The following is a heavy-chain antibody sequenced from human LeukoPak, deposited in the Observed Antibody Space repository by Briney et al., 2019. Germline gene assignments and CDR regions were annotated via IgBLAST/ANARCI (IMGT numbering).Heavy chain of an antibody. D-gene: IGHD3-16*01. CDR3: ARDKYASLGGYYYYGMDV. CDR2: IIPILGIA. J-gene: IGHJ6*02. Sequence: GASVKVSCKASGGTFSSYAISWVRQAPGQGLEWMGRIIPILGIANYAQKFQGRVTITADKSTSTAYMELSSLRSEDTAVYYCARDKYASLGGYYYYGMDVWGQGTTVTVSS. V-gene: IGHV1-69*04. CDR1: GGTFSSYA.